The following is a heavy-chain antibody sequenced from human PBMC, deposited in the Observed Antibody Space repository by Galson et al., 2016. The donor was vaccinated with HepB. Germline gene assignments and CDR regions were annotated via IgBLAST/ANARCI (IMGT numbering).Heavy chain of an antibody. J-gene: IGHJ6*02. CDR3: ARSIDIVVVVAATPFPYYGMDV. D-gene: IGHD2-15*01. Sequence: CKASGGTFSSYAISWVRQAPGQGLEWMGGIIPIFGTANYAQKFQGRVTITADESASTAYMELSSLRSEDTAVYYCARSIDIVVVVAATPFPYYGMDVWGQGTTVTVSS. V-gene: IGHV1-69*01. CDR1: GGTFSSYA. CDR2: IIPIFGTA.